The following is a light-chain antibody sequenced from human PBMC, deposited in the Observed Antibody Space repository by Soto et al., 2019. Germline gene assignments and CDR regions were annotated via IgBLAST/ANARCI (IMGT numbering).Light chain of an antibody. J-gene: IGLJ3*02. CDR1: SSDVGGYNY. V-gene: IGLV2-14*01. CDR2: EVA. Sequence: HSALTQPASVSGSPGQSITISCTGTSSDVGGYNYVSWYQHHPGKAPKLMIYEVADRPSGVSNRFSGSKSGNTASLTISGLQAEDEADYYCSSYTRSSTWVFGGGTKLTVL. CDR3: SSYTRSSTWV.